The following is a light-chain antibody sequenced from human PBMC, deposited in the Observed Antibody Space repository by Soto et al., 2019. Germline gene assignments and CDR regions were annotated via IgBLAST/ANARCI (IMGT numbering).Light chain of an antibody. J-gene: IGLJ1*01. CDR3: QLWERSTDHSG. Sequence: SYELTQPPSVSVAPGQTARITCGGNNIGSRSVHWYQLKPGQAPMLVVYDDSDRPSGIPERFSGSNSGNTATLTICGVAAGDEAAYYCQLWERSTDHSGFGTGTKLTVL. CDR1: NIGSRS. CDR2: DDS. V-gene: IGLV3-21*02.